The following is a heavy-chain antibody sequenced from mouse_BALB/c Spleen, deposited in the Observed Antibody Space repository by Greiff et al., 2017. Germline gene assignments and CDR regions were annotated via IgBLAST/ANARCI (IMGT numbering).Heavy chain of an antibody. CDR2: ISSGGSYT. Sequence: EVKVVESGGGLVKPGGSLKLSCAASGFTFSSYAMSWVRQSPEKRLEWVAEISSGGSYTYYPDTVTGRFTISRDNAKNTLYLEMSSLMSEDTAMYYCAREGDYYGSSYDDWGQGTTLTVSS. J-gene: IGHJ2*01. D-gene: IGHD1-1*01. CDR1: GFTFSSYA. V-gene: IGHV5-9-4*01. CDR3: AREGDYYGSSYDD.